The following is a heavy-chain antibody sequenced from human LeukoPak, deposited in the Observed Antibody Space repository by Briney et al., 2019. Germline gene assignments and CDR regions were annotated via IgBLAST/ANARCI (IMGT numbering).Heavy chain of an antibody. J-gene: IGHJ3*02. Sequence: PGGSLRLSCAASGFTFSNYDMNWVRQAPGKGLEWVSVIYSGGSTYYADSVKGRFTLSRDNSKNTLFLQMNSLRAEDTAVYYCAREPQGDSSGYDAFDIWGQGTMVTVSS. V-gene: IGHV3-66*01. CDR1: GFTFSNYD. CDR2: IYSGGST. D-gene: IGHD3-22*01. CDR3: AREPQGDSSGYDAFDI.